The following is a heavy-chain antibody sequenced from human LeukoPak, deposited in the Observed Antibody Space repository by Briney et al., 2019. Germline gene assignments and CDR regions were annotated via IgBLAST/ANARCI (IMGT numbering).Heavy chain of an antibody. Sequence: GASVTVSCKASGYTFTSYDINWVRQATGQGLEWMGWMNPNCGNTGYAQKFQGRVTMTRNTSISTAYMELSSLRSEDTAVYYCARGRDGYTIDVFDIWGQGTMVTVSS. CDR3: ARGRDGYTIDVFDI. D-gene: IGHD5-24*01. CDR1: GYTFTSYD. J-gene: IGHJ3*02. V-gene: IGHV1-8*01. CDR2: MNPNCGNT.